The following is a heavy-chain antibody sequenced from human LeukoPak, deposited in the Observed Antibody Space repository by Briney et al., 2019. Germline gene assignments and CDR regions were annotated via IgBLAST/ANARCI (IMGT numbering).Heavy chain of an antibody. Sequence: SETLSLTCAVYGGSFSGYYWSWIRQPPGKGLEWIGEINHSGSTNYNPSLKSRVTISVDTSKNQLSLKLSSVTAADTAVYYCARGRVGVGTTSCYRIGGCSRGPGYYYYGMDVWGQGTTVTVSS. CDR1: GGSFSGYY. CDR3: ARGRVGVGTTSCYRIGGCSRGPGYYYYGMDV. V-gene: IGHV4-34*01. CDR2: INHSGST. D-gene: IGHD2-2*01. J-gene: IGHJ6*02.